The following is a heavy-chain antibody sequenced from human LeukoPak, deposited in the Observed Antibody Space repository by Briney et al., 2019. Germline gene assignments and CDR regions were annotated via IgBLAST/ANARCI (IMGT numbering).Heavy chain of an antibody. D-gene: IGHD6-13*01. CDR3: ARDGRRWGIAASGTTYYYYFMDV. V-gene: IGHV1-18*01. CDR1: GYTFTSYG. Sequence: ASVKVSCKASGYTFTSYGISWVRQAPGQGLEWMGWISAYNGNTNYAQKLQGRVTMTTDTSTSTAYMELRSLRSDDTAVYYCARDGRRWGIAASGTTYYYYFMDVWGKGTTVTVSS. J-gene: IGHJ6*03. CDR2: ISAYNGNT.